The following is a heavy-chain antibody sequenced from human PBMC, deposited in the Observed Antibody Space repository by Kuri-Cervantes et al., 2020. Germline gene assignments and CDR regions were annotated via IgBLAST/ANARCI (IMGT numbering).Heavy chain of an antibody. CDR2: IKEDGSEK. V-gene: IGHV3-7*03. J-gene: IGHJ4*02. D-gene: IGHD3-22*01. Sequence: GGSLRLSCVASRFTFSRDWMSWVRQAPGKGLEWVANIKEDGSEKYYVDSVKGRFTISRDNAKNSLYLQMNSLTAEDTAVYYCARARHYYDSSGYYYVGGAYDYWGQGTLVTVSS. CDR1: RFTFSRDW. CDR3: ARARHYYDSSGYYYVGGAYDY.